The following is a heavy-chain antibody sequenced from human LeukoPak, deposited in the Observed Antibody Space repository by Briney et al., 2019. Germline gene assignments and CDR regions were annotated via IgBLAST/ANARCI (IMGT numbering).Heavy chain of an antibody. Sequence: ASVKVSCTASGYSFSGYYMHWVRQAPGQGLEWMGWINPNSGGTNYPQKFQGRVTMTTDTSISTAYMELSSLRSDDTAVYYCAKAGSGWYPHFDYWGQGTLVTVSS. J-gene: IGHJ4*02. CDR2: INPNSGGT. CDR1: GYSFSGYY. CDR3: AKAGSGWYPHFDY. V-gene: IGHV1-2*02. D-gene: IGHD6-19*01.